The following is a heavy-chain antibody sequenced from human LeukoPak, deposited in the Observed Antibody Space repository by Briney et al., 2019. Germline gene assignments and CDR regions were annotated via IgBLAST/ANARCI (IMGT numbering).Heavy chain of an antibody. CDR1: GFTFSSYA. CDR3: ARGIATAANYCASFQY. CDR2: ITNDGSNK. D-gene: IGHD6-13*01. J-gene: IGHJ4*02. V-gene: IGHV3-30*04. Sequence: GRSLRLSCAASGFTFSSYAMNWVRQAPGKGLEWVADITNDGSNKYYADSVKGRFTISRDNSKDTLYLQMNSLRAEDTAVYYCARGIATAANYCASFQYWGQGTLVTVSS.